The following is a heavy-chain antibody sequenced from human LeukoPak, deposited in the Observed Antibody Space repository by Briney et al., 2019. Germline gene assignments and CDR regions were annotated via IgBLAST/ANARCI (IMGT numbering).Heavy chain of an antibody. CDR2: MNTNSGNT. CDR1: GYTFTSYG. Sequence: ASVKVSCKASGYTFTSYGISWVRQAPGQGLEWMGWMNTNSGNTSYAQKFQGRVTITTDTSISTAYMELSSLRSEDTAVYYCARRRAVGGVNWFDTWGKEPLVTVS. J-gene: IGHJ5*02. V-gene: IGHV1-8*01. CDR3: ARRRAVGGVNWFDT. D-gene: IGHD2-8*02.